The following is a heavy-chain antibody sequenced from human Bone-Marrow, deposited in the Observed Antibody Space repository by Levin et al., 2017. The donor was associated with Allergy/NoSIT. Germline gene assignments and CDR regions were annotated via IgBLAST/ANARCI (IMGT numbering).Heavy chain of an antibody. D-gene: IGHD2-15*01. Sequence: PSETLSLTCAVYGGSFSGYYWSWIRQPPGRGLEWIGEINHSASTNYNPSLKSRVTISVDTSENQFSLKLTSVTAADTAVYYCAREGRTTGYCSGGSCTDGFDIWGQGTMVTVSS. V-gene: IGHV4-34*01. CDR2: INHSAST. J-gene: IGHJ3*02. CDR3: AREGRTTGYCSGGSCTDGFDI. CDR1: GGSFSGYY.